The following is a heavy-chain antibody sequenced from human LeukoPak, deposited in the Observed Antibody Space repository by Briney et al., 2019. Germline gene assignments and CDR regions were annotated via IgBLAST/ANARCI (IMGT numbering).Heavy chain of an antibody. CDR3: ARPMVRGVSGMDV. J-gene: IGHJ6*02. V-gene: IGHV3-74*01. CDR2: INSDGSST. Sequence: QTGGTLRLSCAASGFTFSSYWMHWVRQAPGKGLMWVSRINSDGSSTSYADSVKGRFTISRDNAKNTLYLQMNSLRAEDTAVYYCARPMVRGVSGMDVWGQGTTVTVSS. D-gene: IGHD3-10*01. CDR1: GFTFSSYW.